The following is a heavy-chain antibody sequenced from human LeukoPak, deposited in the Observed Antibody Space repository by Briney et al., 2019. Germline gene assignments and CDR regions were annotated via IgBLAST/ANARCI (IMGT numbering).Heavy chain of an antibody. CDR3: ARSRAVAGLNWFDP. V-gene: IGHV4-34*01. J-gene: IGHJ5*02. CDR2: INHSGST. Sequence: PSETLSLTCAVYGGSFSGYYWSWIRQPPGKGLEWIGEINHSGSTNYNPSLKSRVTISVDTSKNQFSLKLSSVTAADTAVYYCARSRAVAGLNWFDPWGQGTLVTVSS. D-gene: IGHD6-19*01. CDR1: GGSFSGYY.